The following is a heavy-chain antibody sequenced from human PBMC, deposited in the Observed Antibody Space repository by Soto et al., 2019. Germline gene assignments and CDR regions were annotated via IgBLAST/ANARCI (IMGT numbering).Heavy chain of an antibody. J-gene: IGHJ4*02. CDR1: GFTLSSHG. D-gene: IGHD3-3*01. Sequence: GGSLKISCAASGFTLSSHGMHWVRQAPGKGLEWVAVISYDGSNKYYADSVKGRFTISRDNSKNTLYLQMNSLRAEDTAVYYCAKNNVYDFWSGYYALPNFDYWGQGTLVTVSS. CDR3: AKNNVYDFWSGYYALPNFDY. CDR2: ISYDGSNK. V-gene: IGHV3-30*18.